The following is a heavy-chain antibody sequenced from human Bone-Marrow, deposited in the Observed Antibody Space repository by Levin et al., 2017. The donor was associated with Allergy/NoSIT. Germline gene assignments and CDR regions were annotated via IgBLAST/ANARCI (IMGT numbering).Heavy chain of an antibody. V-gene: IGHV4/OR15-8*01. Sequence: PSETLSLTCSVSGDSITRHHWWAWVRQAPGKGLEWIGEVYLSGSTNYNPSLKSRLTMSVDKATNQFSLNLRTVTAADTAVYYCATTGRDFYNGDYSGQGTTVTVSS. CDR2: VYLSGST. D-gene: IGHD1-1*01. CDR3: ATTGRDFYNGDY. J-gene: IGHJ4*03. CDR1: GDSITRHHW.